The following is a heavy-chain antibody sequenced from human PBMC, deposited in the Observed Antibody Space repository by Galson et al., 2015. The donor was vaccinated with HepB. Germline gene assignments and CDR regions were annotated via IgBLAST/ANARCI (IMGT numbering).Heavy chain of an antibody. D-gene: IGHD3-22*01. CDR3: ARGPRYYYDSSGPGYFDY. Sequence: SLRLSCAASGFTVSSNYMSWVRQAPGKGLEWVSIIYSGTSTYYADSVRGRFTISRHNFKNTLYFQMNSLRAEDTAVYYCARGPRYYYDSSGPGYFDYWGQGTLVTVSS. V-gene: IGHV3-53*04. J-gene: IGHJ4*02. CDR1: GFTVSSNY. CDR2: IYSGTST.